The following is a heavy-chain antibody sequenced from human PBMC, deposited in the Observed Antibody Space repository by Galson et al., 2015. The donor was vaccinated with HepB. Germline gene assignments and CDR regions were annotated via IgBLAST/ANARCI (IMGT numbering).Heavy chain of an antibody. CDR2: IVPVLDVA. Sequence: SVKVSCKASGGTFSSYAISWVRQAPGQGLEWMGRIVPVLDVANYARSFQGRVTITADKSTNTAYMELSRLRSEDTAVYYCARARDAGTYLYYYYGMDVWGQGTTVTVSS. D-gene: IGHD1-26*01. J-gene: IGHJ6*02. CDR3: ARARDAGTYLYYYYGMDV. V-gene: IGHV1-69*04. CDR1: GGTFSSYA.